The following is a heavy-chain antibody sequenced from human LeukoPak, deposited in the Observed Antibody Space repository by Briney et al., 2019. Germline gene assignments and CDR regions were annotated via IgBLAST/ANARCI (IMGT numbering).Heavy chain of an antibody. J-gene: IGHJ6*03. V-gene: IGHV3-30*02. Sequence: GGSLRLSCAASEFTVSSSEMSWVRQAPGKGLEWVAFIRYDGSNKYYADSVKGRFTISRDNAKNSLYLQMNSLRADDTAVYYCARFAAGGSYYYYMDVWGKGTTVTVSS. CDR2: IRYDGSNK. CDR3: ARFAAGGSYYYYMDV. D-gene: IGHD3-10*01. CDR1: EFTVSSSE.